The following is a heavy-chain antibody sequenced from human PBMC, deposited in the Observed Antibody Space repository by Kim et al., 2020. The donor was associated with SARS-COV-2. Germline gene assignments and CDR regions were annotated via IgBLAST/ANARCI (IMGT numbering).Heavy chain of an antibody. Sequence: ASVKVSCKASGYTFTGYYMHWVRQAPGQGLEWMGRINPNSGGTNYAQKFQGRVTMTRDTSISTAYMELSRLRSDDTVVYYCARGGKWYYGSGSRTPFDYWGQGTLVTVSS. J-gene: IGHJ4*02. CDR2: INPNSGGT. V-gene: IGHV1-2*05. D-gene: IGHD3-10*01. CDR1: GYTFTGYY. CDR3: ARGGKWYYGSGSRTPFDY.